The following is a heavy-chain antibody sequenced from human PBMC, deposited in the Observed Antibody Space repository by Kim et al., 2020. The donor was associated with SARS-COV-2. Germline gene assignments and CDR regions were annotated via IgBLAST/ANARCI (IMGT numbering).Heavy chain of an antibody. Sequence: GGSLRLSCAASGFTFSSYTMHWVRQAPGKGLEWVALISYDGSNKYYADSVKGRFTISRDNSKNTLYLLMNSRRAEDTAVYYCARSSGYVPQSYYFDYWGQGTLVTVCS. D-gene: IGHD5-12*01. CDR1: GFTFSSYT. CDR3: ARSSGYVPQSYYFDY. J-gene: IGHJ4*02. CDR2: ISYDGSNK. V-gene: IGHV3-30*04.